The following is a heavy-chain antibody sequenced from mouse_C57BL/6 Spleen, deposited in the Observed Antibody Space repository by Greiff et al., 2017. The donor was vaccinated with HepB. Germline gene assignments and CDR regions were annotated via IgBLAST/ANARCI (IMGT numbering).Heavy chain of an antibody. CDR1: GYSITSGYD. V-gene: IGHV3-1*01. Sequence: EVKLVESGPGMVKPSQSLSLTCTVTGYSITSGYDWHWIRHFPGNKLEWMGYISYSGSTNYNPSLKSRISITHDTSKNHFFLKLNSVTTEDTATYYCARADPSTVHFDYWGQGTTLTVSS. CDR2: ISYSGST. D-gene: IGHD1-1*01. CDR3: ARADPSTVHFDY. J-gene: IGHJ2*01.